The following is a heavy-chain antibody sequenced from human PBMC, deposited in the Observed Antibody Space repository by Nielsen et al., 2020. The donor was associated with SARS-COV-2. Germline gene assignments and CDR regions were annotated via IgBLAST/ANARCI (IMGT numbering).Heavy chain of an antibody. V-gene: IGHV6-1*01. Sequence: WIRQSPSRGLEWLGRTYYRSKWYNDYAVSVKSRITINPDTSKNQFSLQLNSVTPEDTAVYYCARDRCDYDILTGYYGPYYYYGMDVWGQGTTVTVSS. CDR3: ARDRCDYDILTGYYGPYYYYGMDV. D-gene: IGHD3-9*01. J-gene: IGHJ6*02. CDR2: TYYRSKWYN.